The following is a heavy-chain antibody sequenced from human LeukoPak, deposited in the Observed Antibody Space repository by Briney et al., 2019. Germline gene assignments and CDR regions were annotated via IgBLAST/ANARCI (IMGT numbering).Heavy chain of an antibody. V-gene: IGHV4-38-2*02. Sequence: SETLSLTCTVSGYSINSGYYWVWIRQPPGKGLEWIGSIYRTGSTNYNPSLKSRVTMSVDTSKNQFSLKLSSVTAADAAVYYCARGPPQQLITYYYMDVWAKGTTVTISS. J-gene: IGHJ6*03. CDR3: ARGPPQQLITYYYMDV. CDR1: GYSINSGYY. CDR2: IYRTGST. D-gene: IGHD6-13*01.